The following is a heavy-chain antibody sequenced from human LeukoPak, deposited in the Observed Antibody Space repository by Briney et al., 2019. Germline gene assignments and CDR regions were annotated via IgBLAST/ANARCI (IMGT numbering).Heavy chain of an antibody. V-gene: IGHV1-8*01. D-gene: IGHD3-9*01. CDR3: ARVTGGYFDWLLSGGYFDY. CDR1: GYTFTSYD. CDR2: MNPNSGNT. J-gene: IGHJ4*02. Sequence: ASVKASCKASGYTFTSYDINWVRQATGQGLEWMGWMNPNSGNTGYAQKFQGRVTMTRNTSISTAYMELSSLRSEDTAVYYCARVTGGYFDWLLSGGYFDYWGQGTLVTVSS.